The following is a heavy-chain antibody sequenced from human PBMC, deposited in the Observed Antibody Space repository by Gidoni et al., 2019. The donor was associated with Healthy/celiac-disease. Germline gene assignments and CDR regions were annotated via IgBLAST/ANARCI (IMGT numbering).Heavy chain of an antibody. CDR3: AKGTIFGVVPEE. CDR1: GFTFSSYA. D-gene: IGHD3-3*01. CDR2: ISGSGGST. V-gene: IGHV3-23*01. J-gene: IGHJ4*02. Sequence: EVQLLESGGGLVQPGGSLRLSCAASGFTFSSYAMSWVRQAPGKGLGWVSAISGSGGSTYYADSVKGRFTISRDNSKNTLYLQMNSLRAEDTAVYYCAKGTIFGVVPEEWGQGTLVTVSS.